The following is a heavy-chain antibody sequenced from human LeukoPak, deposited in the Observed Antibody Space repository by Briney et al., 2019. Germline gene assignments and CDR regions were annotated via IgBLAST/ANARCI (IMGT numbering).Heavy chain of an antibody. D-gene: IGHD3-22*01. V-gene: IGHV3-23*01. Sequence: GGSLRLSCAASGFTFSSYAMSWVRQAPGKGLEWVSAISGSGGSTYYADSVKGRFTISRDNSKNTLYLQMNSLRAEDTAVYYCAKYTGRVVITTGKDYWGQVTLVTVSS. J-gene: IGHJ4*02. CDR3: AKYTGRVVITTGKDY. CDR1: GFTFSSYA. CDR2: ISGSGGST.